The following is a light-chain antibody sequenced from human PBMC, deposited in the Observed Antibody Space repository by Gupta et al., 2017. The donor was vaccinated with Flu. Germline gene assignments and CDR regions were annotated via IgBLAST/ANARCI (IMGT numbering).Light chain of an antibody. CDR2: KTN. CDR1: TGAITSGYY. Sequence: TVVTQQPSLPASPAATVTLTCSSSTGAITSGYYPNWFQQKPGTAPWLLIYKTNNRHSWTPDRFSGSHLGATAALSMTGVQPEDEADYYCVPFYGGARPCVFGAGTKITVL. CDR3: VPFYGGARPCV. V-gene: IGLV7-43*01. J-gene: IGLJ1*01.